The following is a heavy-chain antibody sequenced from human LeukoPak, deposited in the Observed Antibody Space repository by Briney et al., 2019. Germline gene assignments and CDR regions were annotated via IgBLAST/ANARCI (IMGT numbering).Heavy chain of an antibody. CDR1: GFTFSSSA. J-gene: IGHJ6*02. CDR3: AKKSRDYSSSWYLSSDYYYYGMDV. V-gene: IGHV3-23*01. Sequence: GGSLRLSCAASGFTFSSSAMSWVRQAPGKGLEWVSAISNNGGYTYYADSVKGRFTISRDNSKNTLYLQMNSLRAEDTAVYYCAKKSRDYSSSWYLSSDYYYYGMDVWGQGTTVTVSS. CDR2: ISNNGGYT. D-gene: IGHD6-13*01.